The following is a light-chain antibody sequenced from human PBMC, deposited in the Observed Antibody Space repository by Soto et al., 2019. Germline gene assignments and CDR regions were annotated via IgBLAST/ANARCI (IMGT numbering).Light chain of an antibody. CDR1: QSINSW. CDR2: KAS. Sequence: DIQMTQSPSTLSASVGDRVTITCRASQSINSWLAWYQQKSGKAPKLLIYKASSLESGVPSRFSGSGSGTEFTLIISSLQPDDFVTYYCQQYNSYPLTFGGGTKVDNK. J-gene: IGKJ4*01. V-gene: IGKV1-5*03. CDR3: QQYNSYPLT.